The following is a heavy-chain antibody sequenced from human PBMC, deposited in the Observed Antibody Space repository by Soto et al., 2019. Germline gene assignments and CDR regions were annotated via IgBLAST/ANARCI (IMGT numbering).Heavy chain of an antibody. V-gene: IGHV3-23*01. CDR2: ISGSGGST. CDR1: GFTFSSYA. D-gene: IGHD2-2*02. Sequence: PGGSLRLSCAASGFTFSSYAMSWVRQAPGKGLEWVSAISGSGGSTYYADSVKGRFTISRDNSKNTLYLQMNSLRAEDTAVYYCAKGGYCSSTSCYTVPMDVWGQGTTVTVSS. CDR3: AKGGYCSSTSCYTVPMDV. J-gene: IGHJ6*02.